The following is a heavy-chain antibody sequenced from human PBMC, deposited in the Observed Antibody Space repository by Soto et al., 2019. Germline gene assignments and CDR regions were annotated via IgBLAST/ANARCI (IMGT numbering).Heavy chain of an antibody. J-gene: IGHJ4*02. Sequence: LSLTCTVSGGSISSGDYYWSWIRQPPGKGLEWIGYIYYSGSTYYNPSLKSRVTISVDTSKNQFSLKLSSVTAADTAVYYCARGGYYDSSAYYYFNYWGQGTLVTVSS. CDR2: IYYSGST. D-gene: IGHD3-22*01. CDR1: GGSISSGDYY. CDR3: ARGGYYDSSAYYYFNY. V-gene: IGHV4-30-4*01.